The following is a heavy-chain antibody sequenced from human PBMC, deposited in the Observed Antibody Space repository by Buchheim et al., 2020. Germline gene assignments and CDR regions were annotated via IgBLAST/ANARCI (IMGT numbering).Heavy chain of an antibody. CDR2: VNPDNGAT. V-gene: IGHV1-2*02. D-gene: IGHD3-10*02. CDR3: AKIGSECSSSRCSSVDFDF. Sequence: QVHLVQSGAEVKKPGASVKVSCKASGYTFTGYYIHWVRQAPGQGLEWMGWVNPDNGATNYEQRFQGRVTMTRDTSVSTAYMELNSLTFDDTAVYFCAKIGSECSSSRCSSVDFDFWGQGT. CDR1: GYTFTGYY. J-gene: IGHJ4*02.